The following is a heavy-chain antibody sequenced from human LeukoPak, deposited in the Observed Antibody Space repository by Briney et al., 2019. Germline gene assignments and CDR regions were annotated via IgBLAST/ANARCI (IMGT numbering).Heavy chain of an antibody. Sequence: PSETLSLTCTVSGGSLSRYYWSLIRQPPGKGLEWIGYIPYSGSTNYNPSLKSRVTISVDTSKNQFSLRLSSVTAADTAVYYCARAGGNWFDPWGQGTLVTVSS. CDR3: ARAGGNWFDP. CDR1: GGSLSRYY. CDR2: IPYSGST. V-gene: IGHV4-59*01. J-gene: IGHJ5*02. D-gene: IGHD3-10*01.